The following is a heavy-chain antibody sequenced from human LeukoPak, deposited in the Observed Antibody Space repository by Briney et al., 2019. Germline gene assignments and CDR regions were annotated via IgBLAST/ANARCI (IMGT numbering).Heavy chain of an antibody. V-gene: IGHV3-30*18. D-gene: IGHD2-21*02. CDR2: ISYDGRNK. J-gene: IGHJ6*02. Sequence: QPGGSLRLSCAASGFTFSAYGMHWVRQAPGKGLEWVAVISYDGRNKYYADSVRGRFTISRDNSKNTLYLQMNSLRTEDTGVYYCAKDMALVVVTDNGMDVWGQGTTVTVSS. CDR3: AKDMALVVVTDNGMDV. CDR1: GFTFSAYG.